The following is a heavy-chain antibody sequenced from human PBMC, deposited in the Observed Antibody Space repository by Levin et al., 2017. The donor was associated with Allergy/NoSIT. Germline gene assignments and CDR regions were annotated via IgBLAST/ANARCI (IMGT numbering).Heavy chain of an antibody. V-gene: IGHV4-34*01. J-gene: IGHJ2*01. Sequence: SETLSLTCAVYGGSFSGYYWSWIRQPPGKGLEWIGEINHSGSTNYNPSLKSRVTISVDTSKNQFSLKLSSVTAADTAVYYCARGLEGNDILTGYRYWYFDLWGRGTLVTVSS. CDR3: ARGLEGNDILTGYRYWYFDL. D-gene: IGHD3-9*01. CDR1: GGSFSGYY. CDR2: INHSGST.